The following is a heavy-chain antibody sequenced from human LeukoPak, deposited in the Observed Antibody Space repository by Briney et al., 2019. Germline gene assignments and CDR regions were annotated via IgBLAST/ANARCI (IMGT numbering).Heavy chain of an antibody. Sequence: ASEKLSCKASGYTFTSYDINWVRQATGQRPERMGWMNANSGNTGYAQKIQGRVTIISNTSISTAYMELSSLRSEDTAVYYCALTRPLKIGNWFDPWGRGTLVTVSS. CDR1: GYTFTSYD. CDR2: MNANSGNT. V-gene: IGHV1-8*01. CDR3: ALTRPLKIGNWFDP. J-gene: IGHJ5*02. D-gene: IGHD1-1*01.